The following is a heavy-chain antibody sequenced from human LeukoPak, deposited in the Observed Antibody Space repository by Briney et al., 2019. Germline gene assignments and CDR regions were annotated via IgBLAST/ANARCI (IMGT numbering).Heavy chain of an antibody. V-gene: IGHV4-4*07. CDR1: GGSISSYY. Sequence: PSETLSLTCTVSGGSISSYYWSWIRQPAGKGLEWIGRIYTSGSTNYNRSLKSRVTISVDKSKNQFSLKLSSVTAADTAVYYCASGPGVGYDFWSGTPSYYYYYMDVWGKGTTVTVSS. D-gene: IGHD3-3*01. J-gene: IGHJ6*03. CDR2: IYTSGST. CDR3: ASGPGVGYDFWSGTPSYYYYYMDV.